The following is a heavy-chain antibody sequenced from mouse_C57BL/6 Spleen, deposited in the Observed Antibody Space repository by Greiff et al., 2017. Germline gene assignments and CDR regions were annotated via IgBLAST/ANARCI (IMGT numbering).Heavy chain of an antibody. D-gene: IGHD2-4*01. CDR1: GYTFTSYG. CDR2: IYPRSGNT. Sequence: VQLQQSGAELARPGASVKLSCKASGYTFTSYGISWVKQRTGQGLEWIGEIYPRSGNTYYNEKFKGKATLPADKSSSTAYMELRSLTSEDSAVYFCAREGDYDYDWFAYWGQGTLVTVSA. CDR3: AREGDYDYDWFAY. V-gene: IGHV1-81*01. J-gene: IGHJ3*01.